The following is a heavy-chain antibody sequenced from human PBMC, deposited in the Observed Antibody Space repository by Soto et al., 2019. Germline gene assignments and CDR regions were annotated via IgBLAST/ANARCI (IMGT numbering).Heavy chain of an antibody. CDR1: GFTFSNYW. D-gene: IGHD6-13*01. J-gene: IGHJ4*02. CDR2: INIDGSHR. CDR3: TRGASSWNGIDF. V-gene: IGHV3-74*01. Sequence: EVQLVESGGGLVQPGGSLRLSCAASGFTFSNYWMHWVGQAPGKGLEWVSRINIDGSHRDYADSVKGRFTISRDDAQNTLYVQMHGLRVEDTAVYYCTRGASSWNGIDFWGQGTLVTVAS.